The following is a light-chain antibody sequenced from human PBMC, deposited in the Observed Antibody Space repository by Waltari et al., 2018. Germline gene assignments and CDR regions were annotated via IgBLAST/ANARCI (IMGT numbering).Light chain of an antibody. CDR3: QQYNNWPGT. CDR1: QSVSSN. Sequence: EIVMTQSPAPRSVSPGESATLSCRASQSVSSNLAWYQQKPGQAPRLLIYGASTRATGIPARFSGSGSGTEFTLTISSLQSEDFAVYSCQQYNNWPGTFGQGTKVEIK. V-gene: IGKV3-15*01. CDR2: GAS. J-gene: IGKJ1*01.